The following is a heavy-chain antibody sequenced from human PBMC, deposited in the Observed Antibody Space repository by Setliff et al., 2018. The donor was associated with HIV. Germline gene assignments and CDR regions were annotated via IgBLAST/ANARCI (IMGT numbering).Heavy chain of an antibody. D-gene: IGHD6-13*01. J-gene: IGHJ5*02. V-gene: IGHV4-34*01. CDR2: INYSRAT. Sequence: SETLSLTCAVYGESLSGYYWSWIRQPPGKGLEWIGEINYSRATNYNPSLQSRVTISVDTSKNQFSLKLNSVTAADTAVYYCVRGGDSSSWYWGRWFGPWGQGTLVT. CDR1: GESLSGYY. CDR3: VRGGDSSSWYWGRWFGP.